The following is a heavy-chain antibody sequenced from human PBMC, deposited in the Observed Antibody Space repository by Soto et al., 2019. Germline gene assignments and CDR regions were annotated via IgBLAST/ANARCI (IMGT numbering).Heavy chain of an antibody. CDR2: IGGGGADT. J-gene: IGHJ5*02. Sequence: DVQLLESGGGLVQPGGSLRLSCAASGFTFSDFAMSWVRQAPEKGLESVSAIGGGGADTYYADSVRGRFTISRDNSKNSLYLQMDGMRADDTAVYYCVTDGVPYNVMWDWFDLWGQGTLGTFSS. V-gene: IGHV3-23*01. D-gene: IGHD3-10*01. CDR3: VTDGVPYNVMWDWFDL. CDR1: GFTFSDFA.